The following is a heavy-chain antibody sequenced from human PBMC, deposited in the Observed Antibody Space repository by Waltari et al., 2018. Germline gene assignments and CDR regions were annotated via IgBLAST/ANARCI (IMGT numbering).Heavy chain of an antibody. D-gene: IGHD6-13*01. CDR2: INPNSGGT. J-gene: IGHJ6*02. CDR3: AREPLPPTRIAAPFGYYYYYGMDV. Sequence: QVQLVQSGAEVKKPGASVKVSCKASGYTFTGYYMHWVRQAPGQGLEWMGWINPNSGGTNYAQKFQGRVTMTRDTSISTAYMELSRLRSDDTAVYYCAREPLPPTRIAAPFGYYYYYGMDVWGQGTTVTVSS. V-gene: IGHV1-2*02. CDR1: GYTFTGYY.